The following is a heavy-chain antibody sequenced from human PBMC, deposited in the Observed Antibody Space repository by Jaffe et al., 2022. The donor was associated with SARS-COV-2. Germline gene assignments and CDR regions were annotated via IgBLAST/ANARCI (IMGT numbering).Heavy chain of an antibody. Sequence: EVQLVESGGGLVQPGRSLRLSCAASGFTFDDYAMHWVRQAPGKGLEWVSGISWNSGSIGYADSVKGRFTISRDNAKNSLYLQMNSLRAEDTALYYCAKEGGVYGGPFDYWGQGTLVTVSS. CDR1: GFTFDDYA. CDR3: AKEGGVYGGPFDY. J-gene: IGHJ4*02. CDR2: ISWNSGSI. V-gene: IGHV3-9*01. D-gene: IGHD4-17*01.